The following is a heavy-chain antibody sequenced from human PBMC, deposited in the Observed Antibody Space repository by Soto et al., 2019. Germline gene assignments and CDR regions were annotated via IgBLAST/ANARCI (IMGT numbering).Heavy chain of an antibody. D-gene: IGHD4-17*01. J-gene: IGHJ4*02. CDR2: IYYSGST. CDR3: ARGDYGDYPDYFDY. V-gene: IGHV4-31*03. Sequence: QVQLQESGPGLVKPSQTLSLTCTVSGGSISSGGYYWSWIRQHPGKGLEWIGYIYYSGSTYYNPSPKSRVTISVDTSKNQFSLKLSSVTAADTAVYYCARGDYGDYPDYFDYWGQGTLVTVSS. CDR1: GGSISSGGYY.